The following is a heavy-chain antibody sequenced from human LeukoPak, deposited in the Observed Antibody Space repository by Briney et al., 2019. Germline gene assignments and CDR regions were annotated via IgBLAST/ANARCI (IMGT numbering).Heavy chain of an antibody. CDR2: IYHSGST. J-gene: IGHJ3*02. CDR3: ARGAYSGYGDAFDI. Sequence: ASETLSLTCAVSGYSISSGYYWGWIRQPPGKGLEWIGSIYHSGSTYYNPSLKSRVTISVDTSKNQFSLKLGSVTAADTAVYYCARGAYSGYGDAFDIWGQGTMVTVSS. D-gene: IGHD5-12*01. V-gene: IGHV4-38-2*01. CDR1: GYSISSGYY.